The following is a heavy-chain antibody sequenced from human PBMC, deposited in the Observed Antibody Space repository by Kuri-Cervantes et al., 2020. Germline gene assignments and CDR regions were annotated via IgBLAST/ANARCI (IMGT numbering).Heavy chain of an antibody. V-gene: IGHV4-34*01. J-gene: IGHJ6*03. D-gene: IGHD2/OR15-2a*01. CDR1: GGSFSGYY. Sequence: SETLSLTCAVYGGSFSGYYWSWIRQPPGKGLEWIGEINHSGSTNYNPSLKSRVTISVDTSKNQFSLKLSSVTAADTAVYYCAREVLFYYYYYMDVWGKGTTVTDSS. CDR3: AREVLFYYYYYMDV. CDR2: INHSGST.